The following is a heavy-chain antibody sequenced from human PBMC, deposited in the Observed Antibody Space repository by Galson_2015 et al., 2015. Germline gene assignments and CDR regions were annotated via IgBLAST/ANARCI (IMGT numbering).Heavy chain of an antibody. Sequence: SLRLSCAASGFTFRNYWMVWVRQTPEKGLQWVAKIKYDGSQTFYVDSVKGRFTISRDNAENSLYLQMNSLRADDTAVYYCARDANRGGEFDYWGQGALVTVSS. CDR3: ARDANRGGEFDY. CDR2: IKYDGSQT. D-gene: IGHD1-14*01. J-gene: IGHJ4*02. CDR1: GFTFRNYW. V-gene: IGHV3-7*03.